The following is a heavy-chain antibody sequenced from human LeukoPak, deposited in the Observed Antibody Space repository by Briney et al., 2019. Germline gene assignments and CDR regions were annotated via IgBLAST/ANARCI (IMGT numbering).Heavy chain of an antibody. V-gene: IGHV1-8*01. Sequence: ASVKVSCKASGYTFTSYDITWVRQATGQGLEWMGWMNPNSGNTGYAQKFQGRVTMTRNTSISTAYMELSSLRSEDTAVYYCARATIEYSSSSGGYYFDYWGQGTLVTVSS. J-gene: IGHJ4*02. D-gene: IGHD6-6*01. CDR2: MNPNSGNT. CDR1: GYTFTSYD. CDR3: ARATIEYSSSSGGYYFDY.